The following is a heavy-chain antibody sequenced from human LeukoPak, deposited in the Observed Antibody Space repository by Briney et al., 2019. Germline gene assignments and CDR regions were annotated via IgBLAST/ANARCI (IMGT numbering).Heavy chain of an antibody. CDR1: GFTFSSYA. J-gene: IGHJ4*02. CDR3: ARDEASGQWLVPYFDY. D-gene: IGHD6-19*01. Sequence: GGSLRLSCAASGFTFSSYAMHWVRQAPGKGLEWVAVISYDGSNKYYADSVKGRFTISRGNSKNTLYLQMNSLRAEDTAVYYCARDEASGQWLVPYFDYWGQGTLVTVSS. CDR2: ISYDGSNK. V-gene: IGHV3-30-3*01.